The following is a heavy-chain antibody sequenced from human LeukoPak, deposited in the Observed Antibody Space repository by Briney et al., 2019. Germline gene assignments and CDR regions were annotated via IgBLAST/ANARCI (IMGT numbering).Heavy chain of an antibody. Sequence: GGSLRLSFAASGFTFSSYAMSWVRQAPGKGLEWVSGISNSGGGSYYADSVKDRFTISRDNPESTRYRQIYSLRADDAAVYYCAKGAGAEAFHIWGQRTMVTVSS. CDR3: AKGAGAEAFHI. D-gene: IGHD1-26*01. CDR1: GFTFSSYA. J-gene: IGHJ3*02. CDR2: ISNSGGGS. V-gene: IGHV3-23*01.